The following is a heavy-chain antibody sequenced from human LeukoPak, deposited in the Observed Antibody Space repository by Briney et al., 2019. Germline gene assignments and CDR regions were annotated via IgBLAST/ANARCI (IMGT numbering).Heavy chain of an antibody. V-gene: IGHV1-69*05. Sequence: SVKVSCKASGGTFSSYAISWVRQAPGQGLEWMGGIIPIFGTANYAQKFQGRVTITTDKSTSTAYMELSSLRSEDTAVYYCAREAGIVVGSTFDYWGQGTLVTVSS. J-gene: IGHJ4*02. CDR2: IIPIFGTA. CDR3: AREAGIVVGSTFDY. CDR1: GGTFSSYA. D-gene: IGHD3-22*01.